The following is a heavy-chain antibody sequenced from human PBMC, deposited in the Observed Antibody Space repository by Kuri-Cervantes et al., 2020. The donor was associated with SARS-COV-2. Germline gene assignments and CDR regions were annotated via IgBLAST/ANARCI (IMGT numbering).Heavy chain of an antibody. CDR2: ISGSGGST. D-gene: IGHD3-22*01. V-gene: IGHV3-23*01. J-gene: IGHJ3*02. CDR1: GFTFSSYA. Sequence: GESLKISCAASGFTFSSYAMSWVRQAPGKGLEWVSAISGSGGSTYYADSVKGRFTISRDNSKYTLYLQMNSLRAEDTAVYYCAKDISSGYYFDAFDIWGQGTMVTVSS. CDR3: AKDISSGYYFDAFDI.